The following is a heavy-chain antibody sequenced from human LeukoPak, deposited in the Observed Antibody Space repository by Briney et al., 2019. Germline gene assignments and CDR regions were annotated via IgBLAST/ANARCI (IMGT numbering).Heavy chain of an antibody. CDR1: GFTFSDYY. V-gene: IGHV3-11*04. CDR3: ARADCSSTSCYELDY. Sequence: GGSLRLSCAGSGFTFSDYYMSWIRQAPGKGLEWDSYISSSDTTIYYADSVKGRFTISRDNAQNSLYLQMNTLRADDTAVYYCARADCSSTSCYELDYWGQGTLVTVSS. J-gene: IGHJ4*02. D-gene: IGHD2-2*01. CDR2: ISSSDTTI.